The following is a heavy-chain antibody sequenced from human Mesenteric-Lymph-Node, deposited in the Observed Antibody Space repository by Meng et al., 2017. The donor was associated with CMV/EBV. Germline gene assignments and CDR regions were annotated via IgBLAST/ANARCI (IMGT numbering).Heavy chain of an antibody. D-gene: IGHD3-10*01. CDR1: GFTFSSYA. J-gene: IGHJ4*02. CDR2: ITTSSSHT. CDR3: ARRPTSG. V-gene: IGHV3-21*01. Sequence: GGSLRLSCTASGFTFSSYAMSWVRQAPGKGLEWVSSITTSSSHTYYADSVKGRFTISRDDAKSSLYLQMSSLRAEDTAMYFCARRPTSGWGQGTLVTVSS.